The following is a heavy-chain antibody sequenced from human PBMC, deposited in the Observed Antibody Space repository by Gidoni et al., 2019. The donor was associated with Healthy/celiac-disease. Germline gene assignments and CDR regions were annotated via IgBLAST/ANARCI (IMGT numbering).Heavy chain of an antibody. CDR1: GFPFSSYS. CDR2: MSSSSSYI. J-gene: IGHJ4*02. Sequence: EEPLVESGGGLVKPGGSLRLSCAASGFPFSSYSMNWVRQAPGKGLEWVSSMSSSSSYIYYADSVKGRFTISRDNAKNSLYLQMNSLRAEDTAVYDCARDSGSQEFDYWGQGTLVTVSS. D-gene: IGHD1-26*01. V-gene: IGHV3-21*01. CDR3: ARDSGSQEFDY.